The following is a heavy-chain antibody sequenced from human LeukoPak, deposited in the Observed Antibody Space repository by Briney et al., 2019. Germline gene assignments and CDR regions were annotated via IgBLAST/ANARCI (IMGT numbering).Heavy chain of an antibody. J-gene: IGHJ4*02. Sequence: SVKVSCKASGYTFTSYGISWVRQAPGQGLEWMGRIIPILGIANYAQKFQGRVTITADKSTSTAYMELSSLRSEDTAVYYCARGDVEMATMFDYWGQGTLVTVSS. V-gene: IGHV1-69*04. CDR1: GYTFTSYG. CDR3: ARGDVEMATMFDY. D-gene: IGHD5-24*01. CDR2: IIPILGIA.